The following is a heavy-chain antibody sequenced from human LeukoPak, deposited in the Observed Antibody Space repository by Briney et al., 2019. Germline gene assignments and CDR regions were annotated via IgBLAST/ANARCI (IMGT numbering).Heavy chain of an antibody. CDR1: GGSISSYY. D-gene: IGHD6-6*01. J-gene: IGHJ4*02. CDR2: IYDSGNT. V-gene: IGHV4-59*01. CDR3: ARNRVVAAPNFDY. Sequence: SETLSLTCTVSGGSISSYYWSWIRQPPGKGLEWLGYIYDSGNTNYNPSLKSRVTISLDTSKNQFSLRLPSVTAADTAVYYSARNRVVAAPNFDYWGQGTLVTVSS.